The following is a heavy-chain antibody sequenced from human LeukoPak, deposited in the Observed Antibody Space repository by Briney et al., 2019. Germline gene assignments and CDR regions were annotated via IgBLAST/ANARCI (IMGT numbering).Heavy chain of an antibody. CDR3: AKDMGLQWFGEATGYMDV. D-gene: IGHD3-10*01. Sequence: GRSLRLSCAASGFTFDDYAMHWVRQAPGKGLEWDSGITWNSGNIGYADSVKGRFTISRDNAKNSLYLQMNSLRAEDTALYYCAKDMGLQWFGEATGYMDVWGKGTTVTVPS. V-gene: IGHV3-9*01. J-gene: IGHJ6*03. CDR2: ITWNSGNI. CDR1: GFTFDDYA.